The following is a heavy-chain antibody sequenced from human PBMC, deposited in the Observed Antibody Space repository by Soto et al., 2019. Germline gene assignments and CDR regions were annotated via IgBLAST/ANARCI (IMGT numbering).Heavy chain of an antibody. J-gene: IGHJ4*02. Sequence: PSETLSLTCAVYGGSFSGYYWSWIRQPPGKGLEWIGEINHSGSTNYNPSLKSRVTISVDTSKNQFSLKLSSVTAADTAVYYCARDPFWSGYFFDYWGQGNLVTV. CDR2: INHSGST. CDR3: ARDPFWSGYFFDY. D-gene: IGHD3-3*01. V-gene: IGHV4-34*01. CDR1: GGSFSGYY.